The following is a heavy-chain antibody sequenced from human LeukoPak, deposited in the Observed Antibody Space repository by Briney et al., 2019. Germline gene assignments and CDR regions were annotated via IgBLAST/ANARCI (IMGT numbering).Heavy chain of an antibody. CDR2: ISSSSSYI. V-gene: IGHV3-21*04. D-gene: IGHD6-19*01. Sequence: GGSLRLSCAASGFTFSSYSMNWVRQAPGKGLEWVSSISSSSSYIYYADSVKGRFTISRDNAKNSLYLQMNSLRAEDTAVYYCARDKGHGIAVAAEDYWGQGTLVTVSS. CDR3: ARDKGHGIAVAAEDY. CDR1: GFTFSSYS. J-gene: IGHJ4*02.